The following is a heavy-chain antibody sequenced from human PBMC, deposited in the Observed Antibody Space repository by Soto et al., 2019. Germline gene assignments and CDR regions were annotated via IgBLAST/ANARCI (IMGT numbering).Heavy chain of an antibody. V-gene: IGHV3-23*01. Sequence: GGSLRLSCAASGFTFSSYAMSWVRQAPGKGLEWVSAISGSGGSTYYADSVKGRFTISRDNSKNTLYLQMNSLRAEDTAVYYCAKDRSYGVYDSSGYFDYWGQGTLVTVSS. D-gene: IGHD3-22*01. CDR1: GFTFSSYA. J-gene: IGHJ4*02. CDR2: ISGSGGST. CDR3: AKDRSYGVYDSSGYFDY.